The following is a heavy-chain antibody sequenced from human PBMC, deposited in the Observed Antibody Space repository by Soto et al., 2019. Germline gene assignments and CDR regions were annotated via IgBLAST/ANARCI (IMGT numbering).Heavy chain of an antibody. CDR1: GGSFSGYY. CDR2: INHSGST. D-gene: IGHD6-6*01. J-gene: IGHJ4*02. Sequence: SETLSLTCAVYGGSFSGYYWSWIRQPPGKGLEWIGEINHSGSTNYNPSLKSRVTISVDTSKNQFSLKLSSVTAADTAVYYCARAAKRPPAPHYFDYWGQGTLVTVSS. CDR3: ARAAKRPPAPHYFDY. V-gene: IGHV4-34*01.